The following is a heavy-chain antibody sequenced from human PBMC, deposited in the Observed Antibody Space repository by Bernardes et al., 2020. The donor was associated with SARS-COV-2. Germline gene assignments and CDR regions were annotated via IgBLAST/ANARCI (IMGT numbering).Heavy chain of an antibody. J-gene: IGHJ4*02. Sequence: GGSLRLSCAASGFTFSTYWMHWVRQAPGKGLVWVSRINADGRTTNYADSVKGRFTISRDNAENTLYLQMNSLRAEDTAVYYCATVPSVEAIIWGQGAQVTVSS. CDR3: ATVPSVEAII. D-gene: IGHD1-1*01. CDR2: INADGRTT. V-gene: IGHV3-74*01. CDR1: GFTFSTYW.